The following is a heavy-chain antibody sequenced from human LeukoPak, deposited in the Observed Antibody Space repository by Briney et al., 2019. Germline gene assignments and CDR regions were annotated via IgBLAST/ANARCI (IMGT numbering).Heavy chain of an antibody. V-gene: IGHV4-59*08. CDR2: IYYSGST. CDR3: AREGFPATFDY. J-gene: IGHJ4*02. CDR1: GGSISSYY. Sequence: SETLSLTCTVSGGSISSYYWSWIRQPPGKGLEWIGYIYYSGSTNYNPSLKSRVAISVDTSKNQFSLKLSSVTAADTAVYYCAREGFPATFDYWGQGTLVTVSS. D-gene: IGHD1-1*01.